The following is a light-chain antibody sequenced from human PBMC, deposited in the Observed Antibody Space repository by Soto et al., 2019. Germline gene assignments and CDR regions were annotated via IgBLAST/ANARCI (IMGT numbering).Light chain of an antibody. J-gene: IGLJ3*02. Sequence: QTVVNQEPSFSVSPGGTVTLTCGLSSGSVSTSYYPSWYQQTPGQAPRTRIYSTNTRSSGVPDRFSGSILGNKAALTITGAQADDESYYYCVLYMGSGIWVFGGGTKLTVL. V-gene: IGLV8-61*01. CDR2: STN. CDR1: SGSVSTSYY. CDR3: VLYMGSGIWV.